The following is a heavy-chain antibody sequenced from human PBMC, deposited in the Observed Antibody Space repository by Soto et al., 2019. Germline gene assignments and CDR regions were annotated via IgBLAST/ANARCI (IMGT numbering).Heavy chain of an antibody. CDR2: IYPGDSDT. CDR3: ARPARGYSYGDAIDV. Sequence: GESLKISCKGSVYSFTSYWIGWVRQMPGKGLEWMGIIYPGDSDTRYSPSFQGQVTISADKSISTAYLQWSSLKASDTAMYYCARPARGYSYGDAIDVWGQGTTVTVSS. D-gene: IGHD5-18*01. CDR1: VYSFTSYW. J-gene: IGHJ6*02. V-gene: IGHV5-51*01.